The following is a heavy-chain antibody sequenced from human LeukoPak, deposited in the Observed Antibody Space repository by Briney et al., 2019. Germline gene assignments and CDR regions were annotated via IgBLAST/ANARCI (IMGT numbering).Heavy chain of an antibody. J-gene: IGHJ6*03. CDR2: PNSGGT. Sequence: PNSGGTNYAQKFQGRVTMTRDTSISTAYMELSRLRSADTAVYYCARGDMVHTYYYYYYMDVWGKGTTVTVSS. V-gene: IGHV1-2*02. D-gene: IGHD2-15*01. CDR3: ARGDMVHTYYYYYYMDV.